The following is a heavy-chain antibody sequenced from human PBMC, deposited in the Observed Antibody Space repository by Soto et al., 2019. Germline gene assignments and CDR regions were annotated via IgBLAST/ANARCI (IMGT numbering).Heavy chain of an antibody. J-gene: IGHJ5*02. V-gene: IGHV4-39*01. CDR1: GGSISSSSYY. CDR3: ARFRLEARRPLRPFGVVIFNWFDP. Sequence: KPSETLSLTCTVSGGSISSSSYYWGWIRQPPGKGLEWIGSIYYSGSTYYNPSLKSRVTISVDTSKNQFSLKLSSVTAADTAVYYCARFRLEARRPLRPFGVVIFNWFDPWGQGTLVTVSS. D-gene: IGHD3-3*01. CDR2: IYYSGST.